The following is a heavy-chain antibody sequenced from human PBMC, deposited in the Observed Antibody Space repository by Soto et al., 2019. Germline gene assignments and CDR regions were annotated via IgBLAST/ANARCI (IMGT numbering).Heavy chain of an antibody. V-gene: IGHV3-72*01. J-gene: IGHJ5*02. CDR2: TRNKANSYTT. CDR3: AREGHRYCSGGSCYSSGPFDP. D-gene: IGHD2-15*01. Sequence: GGSLRLSCAASGFTVSDHYMDWVRQAPGKGLEWVGRTRNKANSYTTEYAASVKGRFTISRDDSKNSLYLQMNSLKTEDTAVYYCAREGHRYCSGGSCYSSGPFDPWGQGTLVTVSS. CDR1: GFTVSDHY.